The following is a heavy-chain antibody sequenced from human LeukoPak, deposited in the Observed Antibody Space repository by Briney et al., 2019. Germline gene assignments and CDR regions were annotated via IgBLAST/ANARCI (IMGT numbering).Heavy chain of an antibody. CDR2: IYYSGST. CDR3: ARFIVVVTAGAFDI. CDR1: GGSISSYY. J-gene: IGHJ3*02. D-gene: IGHD2-21*02. Sequence: SETLSLTCTVSGGSISSYYWSWIRQPPGKGLEWIGYIYYSGSTNYNPSLKGRVTISVDTSKNQFSLKLSSVTAADTAVYYCARFIVVVTAGAFDIWGQGTMVTVSS. V-gene: IGHV4-59*08.